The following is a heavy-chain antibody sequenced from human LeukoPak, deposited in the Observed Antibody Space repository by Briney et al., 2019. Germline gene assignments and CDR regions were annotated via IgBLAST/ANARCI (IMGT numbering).Heavy chain of an antibody. Sequence: ASVKVSCKASGYTFTNYGFRWVRQAPGQGLEWMGWITTYNGDTNYPQNLQGRVTMTTDTSTSTAYMELRSLRSDDTAVYYCARSIGVVAPTHYWGQGTLVTVSS. CDR1: GYTFTNYG. J-gene: IGHJ4*02. CDR2: ITTYNGDT. CDR3: ARSIGVVAPTHY. V-gene: IGHV1-18*01. D-gene: IGHD2-15*01.